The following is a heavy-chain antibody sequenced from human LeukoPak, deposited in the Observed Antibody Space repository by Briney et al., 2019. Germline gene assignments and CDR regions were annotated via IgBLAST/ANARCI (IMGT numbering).Heavy chain of an antibody. CDR3: ARGSTYYYDSSGYYFIDY. D-gene: IGHD3-22*01. J-gene: IGHJ4*02. V-gene: IGHV3-20*04. CDR1: GFTFDDYG. CDR2: INWNGGST. Sequence: GRSLRLSCAASGFTFDDYGMSWVRQAPGKGLEWVSGINWNGGSTGYADSVKGRFTISRDSAKNPLYLQMNSLRAEDTALYYCARGSTYYYDSSGYYFIDYWGQGTLVTVSS.